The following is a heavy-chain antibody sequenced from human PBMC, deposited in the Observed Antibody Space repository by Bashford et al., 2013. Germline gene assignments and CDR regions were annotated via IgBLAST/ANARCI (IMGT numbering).Heavy chain of an antibody. Sequence: SETLSLTCAVYGGSFSGYYWSWIRQPPGKGLEWIGEINHSGSTNYNPSLKSRVTISVDTSKNQFSLQLNSVTPEDTAVYYCARLAPGGTGDIDYWGQGTLVTVSS. V-gene: IGHV4-34*01. CDR1: GGSFSGYY. CDR3: ARLAPGGTGDIDY. J-gene: IGHJ4*02. CDR2: INHSGST. D-gene: IGHD7-27*01.